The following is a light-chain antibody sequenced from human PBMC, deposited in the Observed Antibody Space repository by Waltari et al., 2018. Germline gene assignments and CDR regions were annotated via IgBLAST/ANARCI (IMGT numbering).Light chain of an antibody. J-gene: IGKJ2*01. Sequence: EIVMTQSPATLAVSPGEVATLSCRASQSISTNLDWYQQTPGQSPRLLIYGASNRATGVPARFSGSGSGTEFTLTISSLQSEDCAVYYCQQFNNWPLYSFGQGTKLEIK. CDR2: GAS. CDR3: QQFNNWPLYS. CDR1: QSISTN. V-gene: IGKV3-15*01.